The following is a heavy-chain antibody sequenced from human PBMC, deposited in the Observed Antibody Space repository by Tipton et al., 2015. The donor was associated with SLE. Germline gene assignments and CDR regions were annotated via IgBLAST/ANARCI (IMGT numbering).Heavy chain of an antibody. CDR3: ARCLKPYYMDV. J-gene: IGHJ6*03. CDR1: GYTFNTYV. CDR2: ISTYNDNT. D-gene: IGHD5/OR15-5a*01. Sequence: QVQLVQSGAEVKKPGASVRVSCRASGYTFNTYVIGWVRQAPGQGLEWMGWISTYNDNTKYAQMLQGRVTMTTDTSTSTAYMELRSLRSDDTAVYYCARCLKPYYMDVWGKGTTVTVSS. V-gene: IGHV1-18*01.